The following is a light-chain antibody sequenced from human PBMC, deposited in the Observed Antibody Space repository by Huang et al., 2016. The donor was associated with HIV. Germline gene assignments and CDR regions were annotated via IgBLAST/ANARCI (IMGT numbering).Light chain of an antibody. Sequence: DIQMTQSPFAVSASVGDTVTITCRASQGIRNYLVWVQQKPGKGPKRLIYAAYNLQSGVPVRFSGSGSGKEFTLTISSLQPEDFATYYCLQHNTYPWTVGQGTKVEIK. CDR2: AAY. CDR3: LQHNTYPWT. J-gene: IGKJ1*01. CDR1: QGIRNY. V-gene: IGKV1-17*03.